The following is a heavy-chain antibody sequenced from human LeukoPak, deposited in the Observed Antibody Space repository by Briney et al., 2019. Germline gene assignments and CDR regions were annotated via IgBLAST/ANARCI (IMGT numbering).Heavy chain of an antibody. CDR1: GGSISSVDYY. CDR3: VEEWPSFDY. D-gene: IGHD3-3*01. Sequence: SQTLSLTCTVSGGSISSVDYYGSWIRQPPGKGLEWIGRIYYSGSTYYNPSLKSRVTISVHTSKNQFSLKLSSVTAADTAVYYCVEEWPSFDYWGQGTLVTVSS. V-gene: IGHV4-39*01. CDR2: IYYSGST. J-gene: IGHJ4*02.